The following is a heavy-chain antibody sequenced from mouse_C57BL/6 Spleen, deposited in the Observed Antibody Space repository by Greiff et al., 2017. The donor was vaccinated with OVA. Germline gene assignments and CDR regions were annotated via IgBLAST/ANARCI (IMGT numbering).Heavy chain of an antibody. CDR3: ARMYYGSSSYYAMDY. CDR2: IYIGNGYT. J-gene: IGHJ4*01. Sequence: EVQLQQSGAELVRPGSSVKMSCKTSGCTFTSYGINWVKQRPGQGLEWIGYIYIGNGYTAYNEKFKGKATLTSDTSSRTAYMQRSSLTYDDSAIYFCARMYYGSSSYYAMDYWGQGTSVTVSS. D-gene: IGHD1-1*01. CDR1: GCTFTSYG. V-gene: IGHV1-58*01.